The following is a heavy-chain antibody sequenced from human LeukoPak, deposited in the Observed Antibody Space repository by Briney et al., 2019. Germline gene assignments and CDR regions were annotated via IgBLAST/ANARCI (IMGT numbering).Heavy chain of an antibody. CDR2: ISYDGSNK. CDR1: GFTFSSYA. J-gene: IGHJ3*02. CDR3: ARDGGVGATWNAAFDI. V-gene: IGHV3-30*04. D-gene: IGHD1-26*01. Sequence: HPGGSLRLSCAASGFTFSSYAMHWVRQAPGKGLEWVAVISYDGSNKYYVDSVKGRFTISRDNSKNTLYLQMNSLRAEDTAVYYCARDGGVGATWNAAFDIWGQGTMVTVSS.